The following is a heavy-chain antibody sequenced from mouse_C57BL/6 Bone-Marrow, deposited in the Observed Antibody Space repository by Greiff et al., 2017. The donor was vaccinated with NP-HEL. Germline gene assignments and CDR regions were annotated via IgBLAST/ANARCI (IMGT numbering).Heavy chain of an antibody. J-gene: IGHJ4*01. CDR3: ARDAGYDHYYAMDY. D-gene: IGHD2-3*01. V-gene: IGHV7-1*01. CDR1: GFTFSDFY. Sequence: EVKLMESGGGLVQSGRSLRLSCATSGFTFSDFYMEWVRQAPGKGLEWIAASRNKANDYTTEYSASVKGRFIVSRDTSQSILYLQMNALRAEDTAIYYCARDAGYDHYYAMDYWGQGTSVTVSS. CDR2: SRNKANDYTT.